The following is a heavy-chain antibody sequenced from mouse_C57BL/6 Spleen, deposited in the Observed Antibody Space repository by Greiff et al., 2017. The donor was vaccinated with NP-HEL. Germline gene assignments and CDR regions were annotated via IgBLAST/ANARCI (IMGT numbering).Heavy chain of an antibody. CDR1: GYTFTSYW. Sequence: QVQLQQPGAELVKPGASVKMSCKASGYTFTSYWITWVKQRPGQGLEWIGDIYPGSGSTNYNEKFKSKATLTVDTSSITAYMQLSSLTSEDSAVYYCARSYSNYPYYFDYWGQGTTLTVSS. CDR2: IYPGSGST. V-gene: IGHV1-55*01. J-gene: IGHJ2*01. D-gene: IGHD2-5*01. CDR3: ARSYSNYPYYFDY.